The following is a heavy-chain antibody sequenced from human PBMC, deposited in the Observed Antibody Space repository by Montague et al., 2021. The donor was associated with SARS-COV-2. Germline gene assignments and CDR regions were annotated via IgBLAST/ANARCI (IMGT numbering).Heavy chain of an antibody. CDR2: INHSGST. J-gene: IGHJ4*02. CDR1: GGSFSGYY. Sequence: SETLSLTCAVYGGSFSGYYWNWIRQPPGKGLEWIGEINHSGSTSYNPSLKSRITMSVDTSKNQFSLKLSSVTAADTAVYYCARGARQGYGFRLGSFDYWGQGTLAPVSS. D-gene: IGHD3-10*01. V-gene: IGHV4-34*01. CDR3: ARGARQGYGFRLGSFDY.